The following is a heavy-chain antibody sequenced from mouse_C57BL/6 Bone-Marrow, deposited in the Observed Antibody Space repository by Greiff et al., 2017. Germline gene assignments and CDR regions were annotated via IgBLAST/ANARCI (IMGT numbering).Heavy chain of an antibody. CDR3: ARWAPYYSNY. CDR1: GYTFTSYG. V-gene: IGHV1-81*01. Sequence: QVQLKESGAELARPGASVKLSCKASGYTFTSYGISWVKQRTGQGLEWIGEIYPRSGNTYYNEKFKGKATLTADKSSSTAYMELRSLTSEDSAVYFCARWAPYYSNYGGQGTTLTVSS. CDR2: IYPRSGNT. D-gene: IGHD2-5*01. J-gene: IGHJ2*01.